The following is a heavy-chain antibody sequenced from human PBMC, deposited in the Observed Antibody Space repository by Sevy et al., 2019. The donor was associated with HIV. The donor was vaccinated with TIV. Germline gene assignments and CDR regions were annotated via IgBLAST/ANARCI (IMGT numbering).Heavy chain of an antibody. CDR3: ASDILTGSDY. J-gene: IGHJ4*02. D-gene: IGHD3-9*01. Sequence: GSLRLSCAASAFTFSSYGMHWVRQAPGKGLEWVAFIWYDGSDKEYADSVKGRFTISRDNSKNTLYLQMNSLRAEDTAVYYCASDILTGSDYWGQGTLVTVSS. V-gene: IGHV3-30*02. CDR2: IWYDGSDK. CDR1: AFTFSSYG.